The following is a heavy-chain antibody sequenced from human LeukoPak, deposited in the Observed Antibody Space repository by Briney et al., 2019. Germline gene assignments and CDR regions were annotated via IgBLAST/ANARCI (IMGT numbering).Heavy chain of an antibody. V-gene: IGHV3-23*01. CDR2: ISGSGGST. CDR1: GFTFSSYA. Sequence: GGSLRLSCAASGFTFSSYAMSWVRQAPGKGLEWVSAISGSGGSTYYADSVKGRFTISRDNAKNSLYLQMNSLRAEDTAVYYCARDYRWLPFDYWGQGTLVTVSS. CDR3: ARDYRWLPFDY. J-gene: IGHJ4*02. D-gene: IGHD5-24*01.